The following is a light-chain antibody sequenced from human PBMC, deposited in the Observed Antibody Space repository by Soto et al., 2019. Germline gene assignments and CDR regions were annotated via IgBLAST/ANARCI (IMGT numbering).Light chain of an antibody. CDR2: DAS. V-gene: IGKV3-20*01. Sequence: EIVLTQSPGTLSLSPGERATLSCRASQSVRNNYLAWYLQKPGQPPKVLIYDASSRATGIQDRFSGSGSGTDFTLTISRLEPEDFAVYYCQQYDNSPPMYTFGQGTKLEIK. CDR1: QSVRNNY. CDR3: QQYDNSPPMYT. J-gene: IGKJ2*01.